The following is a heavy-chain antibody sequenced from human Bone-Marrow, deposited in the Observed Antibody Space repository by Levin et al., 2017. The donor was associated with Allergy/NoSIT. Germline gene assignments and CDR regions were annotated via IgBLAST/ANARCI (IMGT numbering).Heavy chain of an antibody. Sequence: SGPTLVKPTQTLTLTCTFSGFSLSTSGMRVSWIRQPPGKALEWLARIDWDDDKFYSTSLKTRLTISKDTSKNQVVLTMTNMDPVDTATYYCARTTVPYGSGSYSFDYWGQGTLVTVSS. J-gene: IGHJ4*02. CDR1: GFSLSTSGMR. V-gene: IGHV2-70*04. D-gene: IGHD3-10*01. CDR3: ARTTVPYGSGSYSFDY. CDR2: IDWDDDK.